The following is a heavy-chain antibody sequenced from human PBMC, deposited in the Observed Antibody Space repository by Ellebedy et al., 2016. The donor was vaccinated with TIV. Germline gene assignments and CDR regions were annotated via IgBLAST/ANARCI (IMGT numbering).Heavy chain of an antibody. CDR3: AKGFWREGSESNDAFDI. Sequence: GESLKISXATSGFTFSNYVMHWVRQAPGKGLEWVAVIWYDGSKTYYEDSVKGRFTTSRDNSKNTLFLQMNSLRAEDTAVYFCAKGFWREGSESNDAFDIWGQGTMVTVSS. CDR1: GFTFSNYV. D-gene: IGHD1-1*01. CDR2: IWYDGSKT. J-gene: IGHJ3*02. V-gene: IGHV3-33*06.